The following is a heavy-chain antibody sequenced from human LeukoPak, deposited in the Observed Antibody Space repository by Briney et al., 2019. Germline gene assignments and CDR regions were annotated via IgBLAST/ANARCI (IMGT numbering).Heavy chain of an antibody. Sequence: PGRSLRLSCAASGFTFSSYAMHWVRQAPGKGLEWVAVISYDGSNKYYADSVKGRFTISRDNSKNTLYLQMNSLRAEDTAAYYCATLSTYGDQIDYWGQGTLVTVSS. CDR1: GFTFSSYA. J-gene: IGHJ4*02. CDR2: ISYDGSNK. V-gene: IGHV3-30-3*01. D-gene: IGHD4-17*01. CDR3: ATLSTYGDQIDY.